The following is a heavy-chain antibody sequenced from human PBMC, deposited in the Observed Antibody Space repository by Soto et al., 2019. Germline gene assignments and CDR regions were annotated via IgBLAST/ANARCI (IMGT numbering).Heavy chain of an antibody. Sequence: GASVKVSCKASGGTFSSYAISWVRQAPGQGLEWMGGIIPIFGTANYAQKFQGRVTITADESTSTAYMELSSLRSEDTAVYYCATPFWGPRYAFDIWGQGTMVTVSS. J-gene: IGHJ3*02. CDR3: ATPFWGPRYAFDI. D-gene: IGHD3-16*01. V-gene: IGHV1-69*13. CDR2: IIPIFGTA. CDR1: GGTFSSYA.